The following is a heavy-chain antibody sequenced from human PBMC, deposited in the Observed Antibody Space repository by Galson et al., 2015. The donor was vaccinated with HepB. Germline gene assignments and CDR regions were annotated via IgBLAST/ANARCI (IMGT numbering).Heavy chain of an antibody. CDR3: AKERGSGWRYFDY. CDR1: GFIFSNYA. CDR2: ISGSGGST. D-gene: IGHD6-19*01. V-gene: IGHV3-23*01. J-gene: IGHJ4*02. Sequence: SLRLSCAASGFIFSNYAMSWVRQAPGKGLEWVSGISGSGGSTYYADSVKGRFTISRGNSKNTLYLQRNSLRAEDTAVYYCAKERGSGWRYFDYWGQGTLVTVSS.